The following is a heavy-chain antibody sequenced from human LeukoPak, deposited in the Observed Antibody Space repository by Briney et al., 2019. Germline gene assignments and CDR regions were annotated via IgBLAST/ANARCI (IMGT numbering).Heavy chain of an antibody. J-gene: IGHJ5*02. V-gene: IGHV3-11*05. Sequence: GGSLRLSCAASGFTFSDYYMSWIRQAPGKGLECVSYISDSTGYTNYADSVKGRFTISRDNARNSLYLQMNSLRAEDTDMYYCARGHRWFDPWGQGTLVTVSS. CDR1: GFTFSDYY. CDR2: ISDSTGYT. CDR3: ARGHRWFDP.